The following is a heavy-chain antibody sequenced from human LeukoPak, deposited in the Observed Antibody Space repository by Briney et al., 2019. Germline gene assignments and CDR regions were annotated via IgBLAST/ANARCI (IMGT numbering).Heavy chain of an antibody. J-gene: IGHJ5*02. Sequence: ASVKVSCKASGYTFTSYGISWVRQAPGQGLEWMGRISAYNGNTNYAQKLQGRVTMTTDTSTSTAYMELRSLRSDDTAVYYCARDSSPPVVPAAIGTNWFDPWGQGTLVTVSS. V-gene: IGHV1-18*01. CDR2: ISAYNGNT. CDR1: GYTFTSYG. D-gene: IGHD2-2*02. CDR3: ARDSSPPVVPAAIGTNWFDP.